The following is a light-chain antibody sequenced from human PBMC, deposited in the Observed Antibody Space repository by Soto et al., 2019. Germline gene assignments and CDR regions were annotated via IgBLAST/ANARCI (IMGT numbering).Light chain of an antibody. CDR2: AAS. CDR1: QSVSSN. CDR3: QQYNNWPPYT. V-gene: IGKV3-15*01. Sequence: EMVMTQSPATLSVSPGERVTLSCRASQSVSSNLAWYQQKPGQAPRLLIYAASTRATGIPDRFSGSGSGTEFTLTISSLQSEDFAVYYCQQYNNWPPYTFGHGTKLEIK. J-gene: IGKJ2*01.